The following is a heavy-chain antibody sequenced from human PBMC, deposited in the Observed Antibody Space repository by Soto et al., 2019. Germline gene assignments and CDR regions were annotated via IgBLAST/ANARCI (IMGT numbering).Heavy chain of an antibody. Sequence: QVHLLQSGPEVKKPGASVKVSCQTSGYTFTDYGVTWMRQAPGQGLEWVGWISPYSGKTNYARTLQGRINVTTDTSTTTAYLEARNLTSDDTATYYCAREDSCGGTSCFTRWGQGTLVTVSS. CDR1: GYTFTDYG. CDR3: AREDSCGGTSCFTR. V-gene: IGHV1-18*01. J-gene: IGHJ4*02. D-gene: IGHD2-21*01. CDR2: ISPYSGKT.